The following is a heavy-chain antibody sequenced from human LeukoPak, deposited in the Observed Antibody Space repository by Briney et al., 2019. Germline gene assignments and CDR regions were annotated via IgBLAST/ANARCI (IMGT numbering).Heavy chain of an antibody. D-gene: IGHD4-17*01. J-gene: IGHJ3*02. V-gene: IGHV3-23*01. CDR3: ARDPNGDYIGAFDM. CDR1: GFTFSSYG. Sequence: GGSLRLSCAASGFTFSSYGMSWVRQAPGKGLEWVSGISACGGSTYYADSVKGRFTISRDNSKYTLFLQMNSLRAEDTAVYDCARDPNGDYIGAFDMWGPGTMVTVSS. CDR2: ISACGGST.